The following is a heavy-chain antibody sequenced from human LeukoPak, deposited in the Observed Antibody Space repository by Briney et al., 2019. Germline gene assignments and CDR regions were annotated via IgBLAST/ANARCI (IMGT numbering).Heavy chain of an antibody. V-gene: IGHV3-23*01. CDR3: ARDPASPVPFDC. CDR1: GFTFSSYA. CDR2: ISGSVAYT. Sequence: HPGGSLRLSCAASGFTFSSYAVSWVRQAPGKGLEWVSTISGSVAYTYYADSVKGRFTISRDNSKNMLYLQMNSLRGEDTAVYYCARDPASPVPFDCWGQGTLVTVSS. J-gene: IGHJ4*02.